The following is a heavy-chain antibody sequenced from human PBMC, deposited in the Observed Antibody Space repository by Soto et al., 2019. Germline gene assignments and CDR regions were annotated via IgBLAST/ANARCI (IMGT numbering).Heavy chain of an antibody. D-gene: IGHD4-17*01. CDR1: AYTFTSYD. V-gene: IGHV1-8*01. CDR2: MNPNSGNT. CDR3: ARGPRTAVTSRGMVWFDL. Sequence: QVQLVQSGAEVEKPGASVKVSCKASAYTFTSYDINWVRQATGQGLEWMGWMNPNSGNTGYAQKFQGRVTMTRNTSINTAYMELSSLSSEDTAVYYCARGPRTAVTSRGMVWFDLWGQGSLVTGSS. J-gene: IGHJ5*02.